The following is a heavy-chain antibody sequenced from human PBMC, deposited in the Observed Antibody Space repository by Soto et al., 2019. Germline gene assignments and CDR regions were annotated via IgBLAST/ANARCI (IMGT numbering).Heavy chain of an antibody. D-gene: IGHD1-26*01. CDR3: ARREIQGPIDY. CDR1: GYSISSSNW. V-gene: IGHV4-28*01. J-gene: IGHJ4*02. CDR2: IYYSGTT. Sequence: SETLSLTCAVSGYSISSSNWCGWIRQPPGKGLEWIGYIYYSGTTYYNPSLKSRVTMSVDTSKNQFSLKLTSVTAVDTAVYYCARREIQGPIDYWGQGTLVTVSS.